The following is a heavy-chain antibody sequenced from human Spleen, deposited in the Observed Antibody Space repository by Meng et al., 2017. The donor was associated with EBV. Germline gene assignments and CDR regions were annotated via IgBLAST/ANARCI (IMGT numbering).Heavy chain of an antibody. J-gene: IGHJ4*02. CDR2: ITGDGTTI. CDR3: ARDFGRSASYLRFDS. D-gene: IGHD1-26*01. Sequence: VEVGESGGGLVKSGGSLRLSCAAFGFTFSGYYMNWIRQAPGKGLEWISYITGDGTTIYYADSVKGRFTISRDNAKNSLYLQMNSLRAEDTAVYYCARDFGRSASYLRFDSWGQGTLVTVSS. CDR1: GFTFSGYY. V-gene: IGHV3-11*01.